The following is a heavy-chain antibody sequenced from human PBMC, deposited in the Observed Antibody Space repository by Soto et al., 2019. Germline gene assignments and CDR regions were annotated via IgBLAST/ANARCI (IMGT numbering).Heavy chain of an antibody. CDR1: GDTDTNYV. D-gene: IGHD3-16*02. CDR2: IFPKFGTT. CDR3: EAEMTFGKLSVV. J-gene: IGHJ6*02. Sequence: SVKVSCKASGDTDTNYVISWVRQAPGQGLEWMGGIFPKFGTTYSAQKLQDRLTITADESTSTVYMQLSSLRLDDTAVYYCEAEMTFGKLSVVWGQETTVTVSS. V-gene: IGHV1-69*13.